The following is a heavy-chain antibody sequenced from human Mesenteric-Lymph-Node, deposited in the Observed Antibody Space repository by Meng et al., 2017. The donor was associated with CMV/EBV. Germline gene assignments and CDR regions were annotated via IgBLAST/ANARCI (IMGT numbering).Heavy chain of an antibody. V-gene: IGHV3-15*01. CDR2: IKTKNEGGTT. D-gene: IGHD2-15*01. CDR3: ISFFRGR. CDR1: GFTFSSYG. J-gene: IGHJ4*02. Sequence: GGSLRLSCAASGFTFSSYGMHWVRQAPGKGLEWVGRIKTKNEGGTTDYGAPVKDRFTISRDDSKKTLYVQMNSLKIEDTAVYYCISFFRGRWGQGTLVTVSS.